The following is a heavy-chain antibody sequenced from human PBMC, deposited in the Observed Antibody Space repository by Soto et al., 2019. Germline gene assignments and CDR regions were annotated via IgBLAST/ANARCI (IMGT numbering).Heavy chain of an antibody. Sequence: QVQLVQSGAEVKKPGSSVTVSCKASGGTFSSYAISWVRQAPGQGLEWMGGIIPIFGTANYAQKFQGRVTITADESTSTAYMELSSLRSEDTAVYYCARDWDGGDGYDHAFDIWGQGTMVTVSS. CDR2: IIPIFGTA. D-gene: IGHD5-12*01. J-gene: IGHJ3*02. V-gene: IGHV1-69*01. CDR3: ARDWDGGDGYDHAFDI. CDR1: GGTFSSYA.